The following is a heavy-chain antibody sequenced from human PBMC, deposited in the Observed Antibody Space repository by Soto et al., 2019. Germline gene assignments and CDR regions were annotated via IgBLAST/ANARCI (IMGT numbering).Heavy chain of an antibody. CDR2: ISYDGSNK. D-gene: IGHD6-19*01. J-gene: IGHJ6*02. Sequence: WGSLGLSCAASGLTFSSYGMHWVRQAPGKGLEWVAVISYDGSNKYYADSVKGRFTISRDNSKNTLYLQMNSLRAEDTAVYYCAKDRDSSGWYPRDYYYYGMDVWGQGTTVTVSS. CDR1: GLTFSSYG. CDR3: AKDRDSSGWYPRDYYYYGMDV. V-gene: IGHV3-30*18.